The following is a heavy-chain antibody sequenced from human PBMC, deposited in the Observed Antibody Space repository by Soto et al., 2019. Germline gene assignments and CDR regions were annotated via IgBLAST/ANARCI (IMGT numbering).Heavy chain of an antibody. D-gene: IGHD6-13*01. J-gene: IGHJ1*01. CDR2: IYYSGST. Sequence: QVQLQESGPGLVKPSETLSLTCTVSGGSISSYYWSWIRQPPGKGLEWIGYIYYSGSTNYNPSLKSRVTISVDTSKNQFSLKLSSVTAADTAVYYCARHETPSIAAAGHFQHWGQGTLVTVSS. CDR1: GGSISSYY. V-gene: IGHV4-59*08. CDR3: ARHETPSIAAAGHFQH.